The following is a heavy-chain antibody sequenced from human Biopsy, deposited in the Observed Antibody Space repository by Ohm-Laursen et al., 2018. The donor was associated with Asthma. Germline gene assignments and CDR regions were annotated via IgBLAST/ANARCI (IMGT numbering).Heavy chain of an antibody. J-gene: IGHJ6*02. V-gene: IGHV4-39*01. D-gene: IGHD6-13*01. CDR1: SGSGGYMRSGNYY. CDR3: VRGSSSWHHGPFHYYYGLDV. CDR2: IYYSGTT. Sequence: TLSLTCSLSSGSGGYMRSGNYYWGWIRQPPGKGLEWIGSIYYSGTTYYNPSLESRVTVSADTSKNKFSLNLTSVTAADTAVYYCVRGSSSWHHGPFHYYYGLDVWGQGTTATVSS.